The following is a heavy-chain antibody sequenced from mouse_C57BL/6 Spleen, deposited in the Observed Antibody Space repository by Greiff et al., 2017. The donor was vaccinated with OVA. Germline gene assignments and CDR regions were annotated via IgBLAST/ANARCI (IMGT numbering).Heavy chain of an antibody. D-gene: IGHD2-3*01. CDR2: IYPGDGDT. CDR1: GYAFSSSW. Sequence: VQLQQSGPELVKPGASVQISCKASGYAFSSSWMNWVKQRPGKGLEWIGRIYPGDGDTNYNGKFKGKATLTADKSSSAAYMQLSSLTSEDSAVYFCARGDGYLFDYWGQGTTLTVSS. V-gene: IGHV1-82*01. J-gene: IGHJ2*01. CDR3: ARGDGYLFDY.